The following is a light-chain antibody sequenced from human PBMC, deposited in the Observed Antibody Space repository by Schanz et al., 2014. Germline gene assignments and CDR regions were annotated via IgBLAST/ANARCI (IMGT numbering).Light chain of an antibody. CDR2: EVS. CDR1: GSDVGGYNY. CDR3: SSYTSSSTWV. V-gene: IGLV2-14*01. J-gene: IGLJ3*02. Sequence: QSALTQPASVSGSPGQSITISCTGTGSDVGGYNYVSWYQQHPGKAPKLMIYEVSKRPSGVSNRFSGSKSGNTASLTISGLQAEDEGDYYCSSYTSSSTWVFGGGTKVTVL.